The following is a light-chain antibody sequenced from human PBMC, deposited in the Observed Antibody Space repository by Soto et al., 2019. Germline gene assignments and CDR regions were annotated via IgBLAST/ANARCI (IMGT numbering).Light chain of an antibody. J-gene: IGKJ4*01. CDR3: QQYGRSLT. V-gene: IGKV3-20*01. CDR2: GAS. Sequence: EIVLTQSPGTLSLSPGERATLSWGASQSVSSSFLAWYQQKPCHAPRLLIYGASSRATGIPDRFSGSASGTEFTLTISRLAPEDFAMYYCQQYGRSLTFGGGTQVDIK. CDR1: QSVSSSF.